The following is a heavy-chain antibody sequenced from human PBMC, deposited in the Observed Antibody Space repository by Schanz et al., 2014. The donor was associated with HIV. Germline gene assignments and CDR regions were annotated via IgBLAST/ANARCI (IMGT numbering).Heavy chain of an antibody. CDR1: GFTFSRDG. J-gene: IGHJ2*01. CDR2: SSHDGSVK. D-gene: IGHD3-3*01. Sequence: QVQLVESGGGVVQPGRSLRLSCAASGFTFSRDGMNWVRQAPGKGLEWGAVSSHDGSVKFYGDSVKGRFTISRDTFKNTVYLQMNSLRSEDTAVYYCAKASESIFGVEGLDFWGRGTLVTVSS. CDR3: AKASESIFGVEGLDF. V-gene: IGHV3-30*18.